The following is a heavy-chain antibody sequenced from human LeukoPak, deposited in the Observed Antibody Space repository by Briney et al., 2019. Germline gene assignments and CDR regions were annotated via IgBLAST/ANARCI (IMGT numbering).Heavy chain of an antibody. J-gene: IGHJ4*02. D-gene: IGHD5-12*01. Sequence: SGTLSLTCAVYGGSFSGYYWSWIRQPPGKGLEWIGEINHSGSTNYNPSLKSRVTISVDTSKNQFSLKLSSVTAADTAVYYCARSGSGYLRYYFDYWGQGTLVTVSS. V-gene: IGHV4-34*01. CDR1: GGSFSGYY. CDR2: INHSGST. CDR3: ARSGSGYLRYYFDY.